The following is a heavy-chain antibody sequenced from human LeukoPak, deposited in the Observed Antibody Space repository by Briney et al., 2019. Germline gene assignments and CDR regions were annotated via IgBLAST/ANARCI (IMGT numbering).Heavy chain of an antibody. D-gene: IGHD3-22*01. Sequence: GGSLRLSCAASGFTFSSYWMSWVRQAPGKGLEWVSYISSSDTTIDYADSVKGRFTISRDNAKNSLYLQMNSLRAEDTAVYYCARVSSSGYYYTYYFDYWGQGTLVTVSS. CDR1: GFTFSSYW. CDR3: ARVSSSGYYYTYYFDY. CDR2: ISSSDTTI. J-gene: IGHJ4*02. V-gene: IGHV3-48*04.